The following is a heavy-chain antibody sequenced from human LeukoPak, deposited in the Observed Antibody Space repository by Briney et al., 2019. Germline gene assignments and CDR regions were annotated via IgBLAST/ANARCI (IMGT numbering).Heavy chain of an antibody. Sequence: AGGSLRLSCAASGFTFSSYWMHWVRQAPGKGLVWVSRINSDGSSTSYADSVKGRFTISRDNAKNTLYLQMNSLRAEDTSVYYCARGSKRGGYYYYDSSGYGNWFDPWGQGTLVTVSS. CDR1: GFTFSSYW. V-gene: IGHV3-74*01. CDR2: INSDGSST. CDR3: ARGSKRGGYYYYDSSGYGNWFDP. J-gene: IGHJ5*02. D-gene: IGHD3-22*01.